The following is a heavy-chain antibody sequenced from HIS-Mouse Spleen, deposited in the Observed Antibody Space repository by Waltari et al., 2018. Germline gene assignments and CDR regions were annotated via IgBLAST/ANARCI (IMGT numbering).Heavy chain of an antibody. CDR2: ISAYNGNT. D-gene: IGHD3-3*01. CDR1: GYTFTRYG. Sequence: QVQLVQSGAEVKKPGASVKVPCTASGYTFTRYGISWVRQAPGQGLEWMGWISAYNGNTNYAQKLQGRVTMTTDTSTSTAYMELRSLRSDDTAVYYCARSESRFLEWLDWFDPWGQGTLVTVSS. J-gene: IGHJ5*02. CDR3: ARSESRFLEWLDWFDP. V-gene: IGHV1-18*01.